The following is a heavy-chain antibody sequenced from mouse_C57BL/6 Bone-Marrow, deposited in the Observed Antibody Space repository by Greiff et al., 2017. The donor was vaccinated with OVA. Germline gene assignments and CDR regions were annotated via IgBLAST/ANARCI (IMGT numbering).Heavy chain of an antibody. Sequence: VQLQQSGPELVKPGASVKISCKASGYAFSSSWMNWVKQRPGKGLEWIGRIYPGDGDTNYNGKFKGKATLTADKSSSTAYMQLSSLTSDDSAVYFCASPYYGSSPWFAYWGQGTLVTVSA. J-gene: IGHJ3*01. CDR1: GYAFSSSW. CDR2: IYPGDGDT. V-gene: IGHV1-82*01. CDR3: ASPYYGSSPWFAY. D-gene: IGHD1-1*01.